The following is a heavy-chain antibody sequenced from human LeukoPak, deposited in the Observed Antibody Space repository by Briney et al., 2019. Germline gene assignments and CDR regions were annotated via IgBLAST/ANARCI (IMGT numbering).Heavy chain of an antibody. CDR1: EFTFSSYW. CDR3: ARDKSCSSTSCQKYYFDY. Sequence: PGGSLRLSCAASEFTFSSYWISWVRQAPGKGLEWVANIKQDGSEKYYVDAVKGRFTISRDNAKNSLYLQMNSLRAEDTAIYYCARDKSCSSTSCQKYYFDYWGQGTLVTVSS. V-gene: IGHV3-7*03. J-gene: IGHJ4*02. CDR2: IKQDGSEK. D-gene: IGHD2-2*01.